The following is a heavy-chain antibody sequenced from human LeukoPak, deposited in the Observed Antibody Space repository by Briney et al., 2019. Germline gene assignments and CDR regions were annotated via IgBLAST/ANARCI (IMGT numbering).Heavy chain of an antibody. CDR3: ATWRGWEFRFDP. V-gene: IGHV1-8*01. D-gene: IGHD1-1*01. CDR2: MNPNSGNT. Sequence: GASVKVSCKASGYTFTSYDINWVRQATGQGLGWMGWMNPNSGNTGYAQKFQDRVTMTRNTSISTAYMELSSLRSEDTAVYYCATWRGWEFRFDPWGQGTLVTVSS. CDR1: GYTFTSYD. J-gene: IGHJ5*02.